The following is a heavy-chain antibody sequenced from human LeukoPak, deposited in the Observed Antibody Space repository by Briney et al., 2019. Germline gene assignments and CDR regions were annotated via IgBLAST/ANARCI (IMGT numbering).Heavy chain of an antibody. V-gene: IGHV4-34*01. D-gene: IGHD3-16*01. J-gene: IGHJ6*02. CDR3: ARDLVDPKYGMDV. CDR1: GGSSSGYY. Sequence: SETLSLTCAVYGGSSSGYYWSWIRQPPGKGLEWIGEINHSGSTNYNPSLKSRVTISVDTSKNQFSLKLSSVTAADTAVYYCARDLVDPKYGMDVWGQGTTVTVSS. CDR2: INHSGST.